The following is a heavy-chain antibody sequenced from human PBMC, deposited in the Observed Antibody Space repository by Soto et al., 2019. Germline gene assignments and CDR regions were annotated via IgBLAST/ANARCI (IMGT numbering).Heavy chain of an antibody. V-gene: IGHV4-34*01. CDR2: INHSGST. CDR3: ASASQALYCSGGSCPDY. CDR1: GGSFSGYY. J-gene: IGHJ4*02. Sequence: SETLSLTCAVYGGSFSGYYWSWIRQPPGKGLEWIGEINHSGSTNYNPSLKSRVTISVDTSKNQFSLKLSSVTAADTAVYYCASASQALYCSGGSCPDYWGQGTLVTVSS. D-gene: IGHD2-15*01.